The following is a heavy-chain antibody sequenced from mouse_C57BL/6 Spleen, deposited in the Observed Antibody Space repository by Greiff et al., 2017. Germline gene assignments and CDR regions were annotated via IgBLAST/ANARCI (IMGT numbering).Heavy chain of an antibody. CDR3: VRQGGSSPFAY. Sequence: EVQGVESGGGLVQPKGSLKLSCAASGFSFNTYAMNWVRQAPGKGLEWVARIRSKSNNYATYYADSVKDRFTISRDDSESMLYLQMNNLKTEDTAMYYCVRQGGSSPFAYWGQGTLVTVSA. CDR1: GFSFNTYA. J-gene: IGHJ3*01. V-gene: IGHV10-1*01. D-gene: IGHD1-1*01. CDR2: IRSKSNNYAT.